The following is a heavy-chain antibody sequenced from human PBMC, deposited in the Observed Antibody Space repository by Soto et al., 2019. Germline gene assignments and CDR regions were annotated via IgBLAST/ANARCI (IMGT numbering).Heavy chain of an antibody. Sequence: SVKVSCKASGATFSSYAISWVRQAPGQGLEWMGGIIPIFGTANYSQKFQGRVTITADETTSTAYMELSSLRSEDTAVYYCARVVGPGSPRNIVMVLATWGAFVIRCQTIMVT. CDR3: ARVVGPGSPRNIVMVLATWGAFVI. CDR1: GATFSSYA. D-gene: IGHD2-21*01. CDR2: IIPIFGTA. V-gene: IGHV1-69*13. J-gene: IGHJ3*02.